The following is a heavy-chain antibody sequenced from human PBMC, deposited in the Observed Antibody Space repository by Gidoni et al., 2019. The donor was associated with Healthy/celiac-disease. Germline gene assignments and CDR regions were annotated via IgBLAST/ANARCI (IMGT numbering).Heavy chain of an antibody. J-gene: IGHJ4*02. CDR2: ISAYNGNT. V-gene: IGHV1-18*01. D-gene: IGHD2-15*01. CDR3: ARGPTGYCSGGSCYSAFDY. CDR1: GYTFTSYG. Sequence: QVQLVQSGAEVKKPGASVKVSCKASGYTFTSYGISWVRQAPGQGIEWMGWISAYNGNTNYAQKRTGRVTMTTYTSTSTAYMELRSLRSDDTAVYYCARGPTGYCSGGSCYSAFDYWGQGTLVTVSS.